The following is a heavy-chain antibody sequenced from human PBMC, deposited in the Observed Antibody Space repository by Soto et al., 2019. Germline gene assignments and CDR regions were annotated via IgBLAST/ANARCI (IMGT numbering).Heavy chain of an antibody. CDR3: ASGPGSGWYWFDP. D-gene: IGHD6-19*01. Sequence: SETLSLTCAVYGGSFSSYFWSWIRQPPGKGLEWIGEINHSGTTYYNPSLKSRVTISVDTSKNQFSLKLSSVTAADTAVYYCASGPGSGWYWFDPWGQGTLVTGLL. J-gene: IGHJ5*02. V-gene: IGHV4-34*01. CDR2: INHSGTT. CDR1: GGSFSSYF.